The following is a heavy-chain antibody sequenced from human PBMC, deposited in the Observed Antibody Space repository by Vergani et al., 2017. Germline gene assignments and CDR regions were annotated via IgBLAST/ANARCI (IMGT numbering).Heavy chain of an antibody. J-gene: IGHJ3*02. V-gene: IGHV4-38-2*02. CDR2: VFHSGSA. CDR3: ARQFWVSQGVGAFET. D-gene: IGHD3-16*01. Sequence: QVQLQESGPGLVKPSETLSLTCSVPGYFISRGYYWGWIRQPPGKGLEWIATVFHSGSAYYNPSLRRRVTISVETSKNQFSLRLTTLTAADTAVYYCARQFWVSQGVGAFETWGRGTEVSVSS. CDR1: GYFISRGYY.